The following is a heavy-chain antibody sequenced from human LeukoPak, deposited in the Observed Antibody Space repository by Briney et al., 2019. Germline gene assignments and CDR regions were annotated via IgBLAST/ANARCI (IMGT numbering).Heavy chain of an antibody. V-gene: IGHV5-51*01. D-gene: IGHD4-17*01. Sequence: GESLQISCEGSGYSFTSYWIAWVRQMPGKGLEWMGIIYPGDSDTRYSPSFQGQVTISADKSISTAYLQWSSLKASDTAMYYCARRSRAGDYNWAFDIWGQGTMVTVSS. CDR3: ARRSRAGDYNWAFDI. CDR2: IYPGDSDT. CDR1: GYSFTSYW. J-gene: IGHJ3*02.